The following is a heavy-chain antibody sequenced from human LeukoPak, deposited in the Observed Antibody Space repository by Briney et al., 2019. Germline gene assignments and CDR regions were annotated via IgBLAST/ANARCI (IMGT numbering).Heavy chain of an antibody. CDR3: ARGGRIAAAGRHDY. J-gene: IGHJ4*02. D-gene: IGHD6-13*01. CDR2: INHSGST. V-gene: IGHV4-34*01. Sequence: SETLSLTCTVSGGSISSYYWSWIRQPPRKGLEWIGEINHSGSTNYNPSLKGRVTISVDTSKNQLSLKLSSVTAADTAVYYCARGGRIAAAGRHDYWGQGTLVSVSS. CDR1: GGSISSYY.